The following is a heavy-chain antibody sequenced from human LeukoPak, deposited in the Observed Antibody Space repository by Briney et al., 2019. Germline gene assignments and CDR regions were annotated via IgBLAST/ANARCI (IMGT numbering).Heavy chain of an antibody. CDR3: ARHYYGSGSYYGWYFDL. J-gene: IGHJ2*01. CDR1: GGSVSSSSYY. CDR2: IYYSGST. V-gene: IGHV4-39*01. D-gene: IGHD3-10*01. Sequence: PSETLSLTCTVSGGSVSSSSYYWGWIRQPPGKGLEWIGSIYYSGSTYYNPSLKSRVTISVDTSKNQFSLKLSSVTAADTAVYYCARHYYGSGSYYGWYFDLWGRGTLVTVSS.